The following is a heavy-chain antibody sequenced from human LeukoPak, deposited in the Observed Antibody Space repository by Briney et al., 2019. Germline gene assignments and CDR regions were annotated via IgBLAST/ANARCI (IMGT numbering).Heavy chain of an antibody. CDR2: ISYDGSNK. D-gene: IGHD1-26*01. CDR3: AKGSGSGSDY. Sequence: GRSLRLSCAASGFTFSSYGMHWVRQAPGKGLEWVAVISYDGSNKYYADSVKGRFTISSDNSKNTLYLQMNSLRAEDTAVYYCAKGSGSGSDYWGQGTLVTVSS. J-gene: IGHJ4*02. V-gene: IGHV3-30*18. CDR1: GFTFSSYG.